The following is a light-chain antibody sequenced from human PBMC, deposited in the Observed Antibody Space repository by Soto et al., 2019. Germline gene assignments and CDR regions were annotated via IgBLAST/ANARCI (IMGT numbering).Light chain of an antibody. CDR2: GVS. CDR3: NSYTTSYTYI. J-gene: IGLJ1*01. CDR1: STDVGAYNY. Sequence: QSVLTQPAPVSGSPGQSITISCTGTSTDVGAYNYVSWYQQHPGKAPKLVIYGVSNRPSGVSNRFSGSKSGNTASLTISGLQAEDEADYYCNSYTTSYTYIFGTGTKVTVL. V-gene: IGLV2-14*01.